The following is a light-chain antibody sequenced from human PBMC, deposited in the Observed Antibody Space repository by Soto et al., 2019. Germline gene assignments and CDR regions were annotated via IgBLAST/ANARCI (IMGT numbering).Light chain of an antibody. V-gene: IGKV1-5*01. CDR1: QSISSW. CDR2: DAS. CDR3: QQYSSYPKT. J-gene: IGKJ1*01. Sequence: DTQMTKSPSTLSASVGPTVTITCLASQSISSWLAWYQQKPGKAPKLLIYDASTLEGGVPSRFSGGGSGAEFTLTISSLQPDDVATYYCQQYSSYPKTFGQGTKVDI.